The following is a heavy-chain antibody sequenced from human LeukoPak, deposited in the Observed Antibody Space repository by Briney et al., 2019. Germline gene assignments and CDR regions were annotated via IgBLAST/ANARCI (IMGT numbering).Heavy chain of an antibody. CDR1: EFTFSSCW. Sequence: PGGSLRLSCAASEFTFSSCWMSWVRQAPGKGLEWVSAISGSGGSTYYADSVKGRFTISRDNSKNTLYLQMNSLRAEDTAVYYCAKFVRRGYSGYDSGNYFDYWGQGTLVTVSS. J-gene: IGHJ4*02. D-gene: IGHD5-12*01. V-gene: IGHV3-23*01. CDR2: ISGSGGST. CDR3: AKFVRRGYSGYDSGNYFDY.